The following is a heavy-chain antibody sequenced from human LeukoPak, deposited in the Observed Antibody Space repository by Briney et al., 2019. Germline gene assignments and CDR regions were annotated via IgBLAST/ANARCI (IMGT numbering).Heavy chain of an antibody. V-gene: IGHV3-7*01. CDR2: IKRDGSEK. D-gene: IGHD2-15*01. Sequence: GGSLRLSCAASRFTFSRYWMSWVRQAPGKGLEWVANIKRDGSEKYYVDFVKGRFTISRDNTMNSLYLQMNRLRAEDTAVYYCARDAPPYCSGGSCYSRYWGQGALVTVSS. CDR3: ARDAPPYCSGGSCYSRY. J-gene: IGHJ4*02. CDR1: RFTFSRYW.